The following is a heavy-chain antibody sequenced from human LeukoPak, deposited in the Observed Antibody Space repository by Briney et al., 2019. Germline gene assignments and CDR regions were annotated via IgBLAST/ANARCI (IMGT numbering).Heavy chain of an antibody. D-gene: IGHD2-2*01. Sequence: GASVKVSCKASGYSFTGYYMHWVRQAPGQGLEWMAWINPNSSDTNYALKFQGRVTMTRDTSISTAYMELSSLRPDDTAVYFCARWGLVAPGTYYYYYMDVWGRGTTVTVSS. CDR2: INPNSSDT. CDR1: GYSFTGYY. V-gene: IGHV1-2*02. CDR3: ARWGLVAPGTYYYYYMDV. J-gene: IGHJ6*03.